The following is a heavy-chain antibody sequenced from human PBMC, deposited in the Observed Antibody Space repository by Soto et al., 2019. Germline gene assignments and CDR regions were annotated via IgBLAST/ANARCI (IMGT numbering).Heavy chain of an antibody. V-gene: IGHV4-34*01. CDR2: INHSGST. CDR3: ARRVGVGAIIAARPYYYYGMDV. J-gene: IGHJ6*02. D-gene: IGHD6-6*01. Sequence: QVQLQQWGAGLLKPSETLSLTCAVYGGSFSGYYWSWIRQPPGKGLEWIGEINHSGSTNYNPSLKSRVTISVDTSKNQCSLKLSSVTAADTAVYYCARRVGVGAIIAARPYYYYGMDVWGQGTTVTVSS. CDR1: GGSFSGYY.